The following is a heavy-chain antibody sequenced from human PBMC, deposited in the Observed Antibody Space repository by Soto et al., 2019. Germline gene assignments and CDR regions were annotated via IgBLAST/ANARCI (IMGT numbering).Heavy chain of an antibody. D-gene: IGHD2-21*01. V-gene: IGHV4-59*01. CDR2: IYYSGST. J-gene: IGHJ4*02. CDR1: GGSISSYY. CDR3: ARLWGWYFDY. Sequence: PSETLSLTCTVSGGSISSYYWSWIRQPPGKGLECIGYIYYSGSTNYNPSLKSRVTISVDTSKNQFSLKLSSVTAADTAVYYCARLWGWYFDYWGQGTLVTVSS.